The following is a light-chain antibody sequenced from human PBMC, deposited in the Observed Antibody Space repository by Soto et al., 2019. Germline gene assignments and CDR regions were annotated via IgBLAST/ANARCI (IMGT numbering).Light chain of an antibody. CDR3: QQYGSSPRT. V-gene: IGKV3-20*01. CDR2: GAS. Sequence: EVALTQSPGTLSLSPGARATLSCRASQNIANDYLTWYQQKPGQAPRLLIYGASSRATGIPDRFSGSGSGTDFTLTISRLEPEDFAVYYCQQYGSSPRTFGQGTKVDIK. J-gene: IGKJ1*01. CDR1: QNIANDY.